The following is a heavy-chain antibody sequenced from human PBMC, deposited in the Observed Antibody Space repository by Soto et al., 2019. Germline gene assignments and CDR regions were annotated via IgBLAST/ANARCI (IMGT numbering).Heavy chain of an antibody. CDR1: GGSIRSSIYY. V-gene: IGHV4-39*01. D-gene: IGHD3-22*01. J-gene: IGHJ4*02. CDR3: ARQHYYDSSGYYTWN. CDR2: VHYSGST. Sequence: SETLSLTCSVSGGSIRSSIYYWGWIRQPPGKGLEWIATVHYSGSTYYTPSLKNRVTIFADTSNNQFSLRLNSVTAADTAVYYCARQHYYDSSGYYTWNWGQGTLVTVSS.